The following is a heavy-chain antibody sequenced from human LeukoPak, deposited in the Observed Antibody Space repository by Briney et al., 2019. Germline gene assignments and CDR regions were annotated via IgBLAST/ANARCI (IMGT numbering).Heavy chain of an antibody. CDR1: GLTFTNYG. J-gene: IGHJ4*02. Sequence: GGSLKLSCAASGLTFTNYGMTWVRQAPGKGLEWVSSISGSGSDTYYADSVKGRFTISRDNSKNTQYVQMVSLRAEDTAIYYCAGSSGWWAHDYWGQGTLVTVSS. V-gene: IGHV3-23*01. D-gene: IGHD6-19*01. CDR2: ISGSGSDT. CDR3: AGSSGWWAHDY.